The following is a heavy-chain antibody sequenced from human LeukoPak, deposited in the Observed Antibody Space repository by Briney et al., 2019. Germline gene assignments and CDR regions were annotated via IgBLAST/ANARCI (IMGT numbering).Heavy chain of an antibody. J-gene: IGHJ4*02. V-gene: IGHV4-59*01. Sequence: SETLSLTCSVSGDSIGRNNWHWIRQPPGKGLEWIGYIHYTGNTKYNPSLKSRLTFSLDTSKRQFSLKVRSVTAADTAVYYCARAGGYSYVDYWGQGTLVTVSS. CDR1: GDSIGRNN. CDR2: IHYTGNT. D-gene: IGHD5-18*01. CDR3: ARAGGYSYVDY.